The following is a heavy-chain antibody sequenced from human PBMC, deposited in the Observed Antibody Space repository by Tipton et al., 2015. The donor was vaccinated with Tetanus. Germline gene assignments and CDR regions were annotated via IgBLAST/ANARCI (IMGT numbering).Heavy chain of an antibody. J-gene: IGHJ4*02. V-gene: IGHV3-11*01. CDR3: ARVAGPNSWFHLDY. Sequence: SLRLSCPGSGFTFSDYNINWVRQAPGQGLEWISYISSSSNTIYYADSVKGRFTISRDNAKRSLYLQIKSLRAEDTAVYYCARVAGPNSWFHLDYWGQGTLVTVSS. CDR1: GFTFSDYN. D-gene: IGHD6-13*01. CDR2: ISSSSNTI.